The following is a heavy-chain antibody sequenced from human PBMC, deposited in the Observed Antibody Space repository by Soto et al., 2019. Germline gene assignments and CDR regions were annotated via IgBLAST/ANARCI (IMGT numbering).Heavy chain of an antibody. CDR1: GITFSHYA. CDR2: ISGSGDST. Sequence: EVQLLESGGGLVQPGGCLRISCAASGITFSHYAMNWVRQAPGKGLEWVSGISGSGDSTYYADSVKGRLTVSRDNSKNTLYLQMNSLRAEDTAVYYCAKAYHYGMDVWGQGTTVTVSS. V-gene: IGHV3-23*01. CDR3: AKAYHYGMDV. J-gene: IGHJ6*02.